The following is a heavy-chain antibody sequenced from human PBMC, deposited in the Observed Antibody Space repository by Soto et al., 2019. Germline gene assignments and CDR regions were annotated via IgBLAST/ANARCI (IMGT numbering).Heavy chain of an antibody. V-gene: IGHV1-18*01. CDR3: ARDLSAINTYYYDSSGSLDAFDI. CDR1: GYTFTSYG. CDR2: ISAYNGNT. Sequence: ASVKVSCKASGYTFTSYGISWVRQAPGQGPEWMGWISAYNGNTNYAQKLQGRVTMTTDTSTSTAYMELRSLRSDDTAVYYCARDLSAINTYYYDSSGSLDAFDIWGQGTMVTVSS. D-gene: IGHD3-22*01. J-gene: IGHJ3*02.